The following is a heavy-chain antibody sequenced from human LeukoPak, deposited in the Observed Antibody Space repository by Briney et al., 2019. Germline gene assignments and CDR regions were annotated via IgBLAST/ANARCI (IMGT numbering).Heavy chain of an antibody. Sequence: PSETLSLTCAVYGGSFSGYYWSWIRQPPGKGLEWIGEINHSGSTNYNPSLKSRVTISVDTSKNQFSLKLSSVTAADTAVYYCARGLRVPAAHYYYGTDVWGQGTTVTVSS. CDR2: INHSGST. D-gene: IGHD2-2*01. CDR3: ARGLRVPAAHYYYGTDV. J-gene: IGHJ6*02. CDR1: GGSFSGYY. V-gene: IGHV4-34*01.